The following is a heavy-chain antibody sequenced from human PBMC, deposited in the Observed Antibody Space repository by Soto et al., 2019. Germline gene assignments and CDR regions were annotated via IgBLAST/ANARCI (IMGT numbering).Heavy chain of an antibody. V-gene: IGHV4-59*12. CDR1: GGSISSYY. CDR2: IYHSGST. Sequence: SETLSLTCTVSGGSISSYYWSWIRQPPGNGLEWIGYIYHSGSTYYNPSLKSRVTISVDRSKNQFSLKLISVTSADTAVYYCASGRDGYNDYWGQGTLVTVSS. CDR3: ASGRDGYNDY. J-gene: IGHJ4*02. D-gene: IGHD5-12*01.